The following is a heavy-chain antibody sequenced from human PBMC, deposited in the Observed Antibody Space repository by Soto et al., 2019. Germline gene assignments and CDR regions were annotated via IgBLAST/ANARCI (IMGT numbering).Heavy chain of an antibody. CDR1: GGTFSSYT. J-gene: IGHJ4*02. V-gene: IGHV1-69*02. CDR2: IIPILGIA. CDR3: ASLIFGVAEYYFDY. Sequence: QVQLVHSGAEVKKPGSSVKVSCKASGGTFSSYTISWVRQAPGQGLEWMGRIIPILGIANYAQKFQGRVTITADKSTSTAYMELSSLRSEDTAVYYCASLIFGVAEYYFDYWGQGTLVTVSS. D-gene: IGHD3-3*01.